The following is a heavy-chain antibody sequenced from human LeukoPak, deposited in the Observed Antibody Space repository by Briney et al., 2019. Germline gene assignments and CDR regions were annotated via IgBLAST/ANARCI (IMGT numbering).Heavy chain of an antibody. CDR3: AKASHDYGDPPFDY. Sequence: GGSLRLSCAAAGFTFSSYATSWVRQAPGKGLEWVSAISGSGGSTYYADSVKGRFTISRDNSKNTLYLQMNSLRAEDTAVYYCAKASHDYGDPPFDYWGQGTLVTVSS. J-gene: IGHJ4*02. CDR2: ISGSGGST. D-gene: IGHD4-17*01. CDR1: GFTFSSYA. V-gene: IGHV3-23*01.